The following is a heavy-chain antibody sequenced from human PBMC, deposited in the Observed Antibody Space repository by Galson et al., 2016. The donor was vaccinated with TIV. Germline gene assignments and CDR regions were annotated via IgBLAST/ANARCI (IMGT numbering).Heavy chain of an antibody. J-gene: IGHJ4*02. CDR1: GFSLSDSGMC. Sequence: PALVKPTQTLTLTCTFSGFSLSDSGMCVTWIRQPPGKALEWLGRIDWDDDIFYTYRTSLKTRLTISKDTSKNQVVLTLTNVDPVDTATYYCARISGYYDNSGYYIPGDFDYWGQGTLVTVSS. CDR3: ARISGYYDNSGYYIPGDFDY. D-gene: IGHD3-22*01. CDR2: IDWDDDI. V-gene: IGHV2-70*17.